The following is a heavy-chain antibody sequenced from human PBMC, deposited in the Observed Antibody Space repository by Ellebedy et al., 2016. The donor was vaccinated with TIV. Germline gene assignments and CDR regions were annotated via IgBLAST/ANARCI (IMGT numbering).Heavy chain of an antibody. V-gene: IGHV4-4*02. CDR3: ARDLGSGRYPGH. J-gene: IGHJ4*02. CDR1: GDPITGSHW. CDR2: IYPGRSA. D-gene: IGHD3-10*01. Sequence: SQTLSLTCXVSGDPITGSHWWSWVRQPPGRGLEWIGEIYPGRSANYNPSLKSRVAMSIDESKNGFSLKLSSVTVADTAVYYCARDLGSGRYPGHWGQGTLVTVSS.